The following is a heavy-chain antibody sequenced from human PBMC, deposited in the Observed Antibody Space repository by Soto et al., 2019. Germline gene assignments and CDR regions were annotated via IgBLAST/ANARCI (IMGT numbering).Heavy chain of an antibody. CDR2: INPNSGGT. CDR1: GYTFTGYY. J-gene: IGHJ4*02. V-gene: IGHV1-2*02. D-gene: IGHD2-2*01. CDR3: ARDLGRGYCISTSCSPFFDY. Sequence: ASVKVSCKASGYTFTGYYMHWVRQAPGQGLEWMGWINPNSGGTNYAQKFQGRVTMTRDTSISTAYMELSRLRSDDTAVYYCARDLGRGYCISTSCSPFFDYWGQGTLLTVSS.